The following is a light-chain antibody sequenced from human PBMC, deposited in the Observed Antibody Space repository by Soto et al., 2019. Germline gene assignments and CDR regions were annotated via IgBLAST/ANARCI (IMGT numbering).Light chain of an antibody. Sequence: QPVLTQPPSASGTPGQRVTFSCSGSSSNIGGNTVNWYQQLPGTAPKLLIYTTNQRPSGVPDRFSGSKSGTSASLAISGLQSEDEADYFCAAWDDSLSGVVFGGGTKLTVL. CDR2: TTN. V-gene: IGLV1-44*01. CDR1: SSNIGGNT. J-gene: IGLJ2*01. CDR3: AAWDDSLSGVV.